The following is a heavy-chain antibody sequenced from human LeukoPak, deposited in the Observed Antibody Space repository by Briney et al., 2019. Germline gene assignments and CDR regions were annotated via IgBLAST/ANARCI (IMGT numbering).Heavy chain of an antibody. CDR1: GYTFTNYA. V-gene: IGHV7-4-1*02. CDR3: ATQLGSARLYYYYYYMDV. Sequence: ASVKVSCKASGYTFTNYAMNWVRQAPGQGLEWMGWINTNTGNPTYAQGFTGRFVFSLDTSVSTAYLQISSLKAEDTAVYYCATQLGSARLYYYYYYMDVWGKGTTVTVSS. CDR2: INTNTGNP. D-gene: IGHD6-6*01. J-gene: IGHJ6*03.